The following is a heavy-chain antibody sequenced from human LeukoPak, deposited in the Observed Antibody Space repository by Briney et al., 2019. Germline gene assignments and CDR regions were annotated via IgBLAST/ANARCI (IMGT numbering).Heavy chain of an antibody. CDR3: ARGGLYYDFWSGALDY. J-gene: IGHJ4*02. D-gene: IGHD3-3*01. V-gene: IGHV1-69*05. CDR2: IIPIFGTA. Sequence: SVKVSCKASGGTFSTYAINWVRQAPGQGLEWMGGIIPIFGTANYAQKFQGRVTITTDESTSTAYLELSGLRSEDTAVYYCARGGLYYDFWSGALDYWGQGTLVTVSS. CDR1: GGTFSTYA.